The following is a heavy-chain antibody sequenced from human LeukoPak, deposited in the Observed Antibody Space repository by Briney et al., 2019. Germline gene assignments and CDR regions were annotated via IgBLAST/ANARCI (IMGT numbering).Heavy chain of an antibody. D-gene: IGHD3-10*01. CDR2: ISSTSDYI. CDR1: GFTFTTYS. Sequence: GGSLRLSCAASGFTFTTYSMDWVRQAPGKGLEWVSSISSTSDYIYYADSLKGRFTISGDNAKNSLYLQMNSLRAGDTAVYYCAREEEDYYDSGTYYFDFWGQGTLVTVSS. J-gene: IGHJ4*02. CDR3: AREEEDYYDSGTYYFDF. V-gene: IGHV3-21*01.